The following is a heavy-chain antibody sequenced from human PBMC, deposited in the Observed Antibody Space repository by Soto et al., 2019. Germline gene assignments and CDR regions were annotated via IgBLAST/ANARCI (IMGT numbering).Heavy chain of an antibody. D-gene: IGHD3-10*01. CDR3: ARNGTYGSSLSPYSGMDV. Sequence: GXSVKDSCNASAGTFSNFIMNWVRQNTGQGLEWMGGIVPMLGTPTYAEKFKGRVTISATGSTSTAYMELTSLRSEDTAIYYCARNGTYGSSLSPYSGMDVWGQGTTVTVSS. CDR1: AGTFSNFI. V-gene: IGHV1-69*13. J-gene: IGHJ6*02. CDR2: IVPMLGTP.